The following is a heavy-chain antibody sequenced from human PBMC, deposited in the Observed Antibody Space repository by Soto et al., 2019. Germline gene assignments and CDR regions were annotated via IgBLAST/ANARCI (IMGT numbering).Heavy chain of an antibody. J-gene: IGHJ4*02. V-gene: IGHV3-23*01. D-gene: IGHD6-19*01. CDR2: ISATDGGT. Sequence: PGGSLRLSCAASGFTFSTYAMSWVRQAPGKGLEWVSTISATDGGTYYADSVTGRFTISRDNSKNTLSLQMNSLRADDTAVYYCANCESSGWSDLDYWGQGTLVTVSS. CDR3: ANCESSGWSDLDY. CDR1: GFTFSTYA.